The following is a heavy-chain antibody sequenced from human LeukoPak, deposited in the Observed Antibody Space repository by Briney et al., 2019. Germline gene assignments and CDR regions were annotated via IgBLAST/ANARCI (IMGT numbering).Heavy chain of an antibody. D-gene: IGHD1-26*01. Sequence: HTGRSLRLSCAASGFTFSSYGMLWVRQAPGKGREWVAVIWNDGNKKYYTDSVKGRFSISRDNSKNRLYLEMNSLRAEDTAVYYCARDVGAVDYWGQGTLVTVSS. CDR1: GFTFSSYG. V-gene: IGHV3-33*01. CDR3: ARDVGAVDY. CDR2: IWNDGNKK. J-gene: IGHJ4*02.